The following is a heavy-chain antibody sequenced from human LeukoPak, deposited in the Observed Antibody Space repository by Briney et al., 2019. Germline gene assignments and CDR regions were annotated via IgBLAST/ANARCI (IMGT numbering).Heavy chain of an antibody. J-gene: IGHJ4*02. Sequence: GGSLRLSCAAPGFTFSIYDMNWVRQAPGKGLEWVSTISTGGGSTYYADSVKGRFTISRDNSKSTLYLQINGLRGDDTAVYYCAKSGGQWGQGTLVTVPS. CDR2: ISTGGGST. V-gene: IGHV3-23*01. CDR1: GFTFSIYD. D-gene: IGHD2-15*01. CDR3: AKSGGQ.